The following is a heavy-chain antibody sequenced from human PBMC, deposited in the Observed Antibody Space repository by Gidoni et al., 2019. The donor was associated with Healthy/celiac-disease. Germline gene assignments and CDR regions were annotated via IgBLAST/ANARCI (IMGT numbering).Heavy chain of an antibody. CDR2: MNPNSGNT. CDR3: ALVYAIPWFDP. V-gene: IGHV1-8*01. D-gene: IGHD2-8*01. Sequence: QLQLVQSGAEVQKPGASVKVSCKAPGTTFTSYDLNWVRQATGQGLEWMGWMNPNSGNTGYAQKFQGRVTMTRNTSISTAYMELSSLRSEDTAVYYCALVYAIPWFDPWGQGTLVTVSS. CDR1: GTTFTSYD. J-gene: IGHJ5*02.